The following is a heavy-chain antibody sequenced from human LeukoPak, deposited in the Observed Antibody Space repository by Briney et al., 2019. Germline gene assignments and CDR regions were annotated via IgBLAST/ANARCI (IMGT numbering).Heavy chain of an antibody. Sequence: GGSLRLSCAASGLIFSDYGMHWVRRAPGKGLEWVTFIRYDGTNKYYADSVKGRFTISRDNSKNTLYLQMDSLRTEDTAVYYCAKDRYCSSTSCSFGTTWFDPWGQGTLVTVSS. CDR2: IRYDGTNK. V-gene: IGHV3-30*02. CDR3: AKDRYCSSTSCSFGTTWFDP. CDR1: GLIFSDYG. J-gene: IGHJ5*02. D-gene: IGHD2-2*01.